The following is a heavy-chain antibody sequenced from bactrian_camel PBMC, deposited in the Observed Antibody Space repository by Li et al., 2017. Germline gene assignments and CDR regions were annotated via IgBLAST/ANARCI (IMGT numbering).Heavy chain of an antibody. CDR3: AADRNEWWYLGTCHNRAKYDY. D-gene: IGHD7*01. V-gene: IGHV3S1*01. CDR1: GYTHDTLC. J-gene: IGHJ4*01. Sequence: QVQLVESGGGSVRAGGSQRLACAVSGYTHDTLCMGWFRQAPGQEREGVAAIYSGTGGGSPYYADSVKGRFTISKDNAKNTSYLQMNSLKTEDTAVYYCAADRNEWWYLGTCHNRAKYDYWGRGTQVTVS. CDR2: IYSGTGGGSP.